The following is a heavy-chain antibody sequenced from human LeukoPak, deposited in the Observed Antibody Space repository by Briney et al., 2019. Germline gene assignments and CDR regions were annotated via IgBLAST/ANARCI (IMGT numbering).Heavy chain of an antibody. CDR3: ARTAGINGYSYGPFDY. CDR2: IIPIFSTA. J-gene: IGHJ4*02. Sequence: ASVKVSCKASGGTFSSYAISWVRQAPGQGLEWRGGIIPIFSTANYAQKFQGRVTITADESTSTAYMELSSLRSEDTAAYYCARTAGINGYSYGPFDYWGQGTLVTVSS. D-gene: IGHD5-18*01. V-gene: IGHV1-69*13. CDR1: GGTFSSYA.